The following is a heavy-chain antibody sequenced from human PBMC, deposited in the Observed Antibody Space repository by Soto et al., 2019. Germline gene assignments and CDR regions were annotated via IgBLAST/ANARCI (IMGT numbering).Heavy chain of an antibody. CDR1: GFTFSSYA. Sequence: GGSLRLSCAASGFTFSSYAMSWVRQAPGKGLEWVSAISGSGGSTYYADSVKGRFTISRDNSKNTLYLQMNSLRAEDTAVYYCAKDFSVWDSSSWYDLHYFAYRAQRTLVTVSS. V-gene: IGHV3-23*01. J-gene: IGHJ4*02. CDR2: ISGSGGST. CDR3: AKDFSVWDSSSWYDLHYFAY. D-gene: IGHD6-13*01.